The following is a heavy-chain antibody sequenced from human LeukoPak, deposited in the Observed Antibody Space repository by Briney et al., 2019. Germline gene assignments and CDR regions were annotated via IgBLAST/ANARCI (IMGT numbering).Heavy chain of an antibody. V-gene: IGHV1-46*01. J-gene: IGHJ4*02. Sequence: ASVTVSCKASGYTFTSYYMHWVRQAPGQGLEWMGLINPSGGSTSYAQKFQGRVTVTRDTSTSTVYMELSSLRSEDTAVYYCARVAYCGGDCHYFDYWGQGTLVTVSS. CDR2: INPSGGST. CDR3: ARVAYCGGDCHYFDY. D-gene: IGHD2-21*02. CDR1: GYTFTSYY.